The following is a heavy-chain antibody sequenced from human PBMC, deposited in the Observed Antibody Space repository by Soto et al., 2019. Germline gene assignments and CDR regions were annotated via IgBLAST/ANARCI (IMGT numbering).Heavy chain of an antibody. CDR1: GYSFTNYW. D-gene: IGHD2-21*01. J-gene: IGHJ4*02. CDR3: ARLVNIFDFDY. Sequence: PGESLKISCKGSGYSFTNYWIGWVRQMPGKGLEWMGIVYVGDSDTRYSPSFQGQVTISADKSISTAHLQWSSLRASDTAMYYCARLVNIFDFDYWGQGTLVTGSS. CDR2: VYVGDSDT. V-gene: IGHV5-51*01.